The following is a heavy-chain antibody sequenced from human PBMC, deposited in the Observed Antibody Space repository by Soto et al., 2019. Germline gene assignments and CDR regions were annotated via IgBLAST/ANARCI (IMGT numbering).Heavy chain of an antibody. CDR2: INHSGST. CDR3: ARGLGIVATIRGRWFDP. J-gene: IGHJ5*02. V-gene: IGHV4-34*01. CDR1: GGSFSGYY. D-gene: IGHD5-12*01. Sequence: PSETLSLTCAVYGGSFSGYYWSWIRQPPGKGLEWIGEINHSGSTNYNPSLKSRVTISVDTSKNQFSLKLSSVTAADTAVYYCARGLGIVATIRGRWFDPWGQGTLVTVSS.